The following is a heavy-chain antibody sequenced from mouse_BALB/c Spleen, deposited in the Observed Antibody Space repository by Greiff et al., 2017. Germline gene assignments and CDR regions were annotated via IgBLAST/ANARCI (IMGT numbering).Heavy chain of an antibody. Sequence: QVHVKQSGAELARPGASVKMSCKASGYTFTSYTMHWVKQKPGQGLEWIGYINPSSGYTNYNQKFKDKATLTADKSSSTAYMQLSSLTSEDSAVYYCARLDWDGDDDWGQGTTRTVSS. D-gene: IGHD4-1*01. CDR1: GYTFTSYT. J-gene: IGHJ2*01. V-gene: IGHV1-4*01. CDR2: INPSSGYT. CDR3: ARLDWDGDDD.